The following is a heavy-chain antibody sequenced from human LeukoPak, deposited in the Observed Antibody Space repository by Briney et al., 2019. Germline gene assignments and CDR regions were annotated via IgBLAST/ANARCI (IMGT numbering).Heavy chain of an antibody. CDR2: IYSDNT. CDR1: GFTVSSNS. V-gene: IGHV3-53*01. D-gene: IGHD1-7*01. CDR3: AKLLTDDRRTRGYFQH. Sequence: PGGSLRLSCTVSGFTVSSNSMSWVRQAQGKGLEWVSFIYSDNTHYSDSVKGRFTISRDNSKNTLYLQMNSLRAEDTAVYYCAKLLTDDRRTRGYFQHWGQGTLVTVSS. J-gene: IGHJ1*01.